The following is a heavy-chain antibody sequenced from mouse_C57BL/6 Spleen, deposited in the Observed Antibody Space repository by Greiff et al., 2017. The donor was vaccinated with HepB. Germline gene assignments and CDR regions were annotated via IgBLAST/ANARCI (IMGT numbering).Heavy chain of an antibody. CDR2: IYPGDGDT. CDR3: AGLTVTYFDY. V-gene: IGHV1-82*01. D-gene: IGHD4-1*01. J-gene: IGHJ2*01. Sequence: QVQLKESGPELVKPGASVKISCKASGYAFSSSWMNWVKQRPGKGLEWIGRIYPGDGDTNYNGKFKGKATLTADKSSSTAYMQLSSLTSEDSAVYFCAGLTVTYFDYWGQGTTLTVSS. CDR1: GYAFSSSW.